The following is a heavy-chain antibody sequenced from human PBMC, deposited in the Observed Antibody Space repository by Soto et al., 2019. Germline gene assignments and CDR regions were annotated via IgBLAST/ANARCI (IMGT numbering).Heavy chain of an antibody. V-gene: IGHV1-69*01. D-gene: IGHD6-13*01. CDR1: GDSFSSYA. J-gene: IGHJ4*02. Sequence: QGQLVQSGAELKKPGSSVRVSCKISGDSFSSYAISWVRQARREGLEWVGGIIPIFETANYAQKFQGSVTITAVESTTTAYMEVTRLRPEDTAIFYCAASDSSSWQHDYWGQGTLITVSS. CDR3: AASDSSSWQHDY. CDR2: IIPIFETA.